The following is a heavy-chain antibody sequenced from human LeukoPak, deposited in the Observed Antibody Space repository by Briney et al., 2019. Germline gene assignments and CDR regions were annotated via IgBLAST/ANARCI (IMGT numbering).Heavy chain of an antibody. J-gene: IGHJ4*02. CDR1: TFEFSSNW. CDR3: TRDLHPSYYLPDY. CDR2: IKQDGSET. Sequence: PGGSLRLSCVASTFEFSSNWMSWVRQAPGKGLEWVASIKQDGSETYYVDSVKGRFTISRDNAKNSLYLQMNSLRAEDTAVYYCTRDLHPSYYLPDYWGQGTLATVSS. V-gene: IGHV3-7*04. D-gene: IGHD1-26*01.